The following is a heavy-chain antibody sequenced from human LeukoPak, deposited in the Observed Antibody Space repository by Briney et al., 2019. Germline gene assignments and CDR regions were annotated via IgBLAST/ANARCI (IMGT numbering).Heavy chain of an antibody. Sequence: PSGTLSLTCAVSGGSISSSNWWSWVRQPPGKGLEWIGYIYYSGSTYYNPSLKSRVTISVVTSKNQFSLKLSSVTAADTAVYYCARHGGYHSPIDYWGQGTLVTVSS. J-gene: IGHJ4*02. CDR1: GGSISSSNW. CDR2: IYYSGST. D-gene: IGHD3-22*01. CDR3: ARHGGYHSPIDY. V-gene: IGHV4-4*02.